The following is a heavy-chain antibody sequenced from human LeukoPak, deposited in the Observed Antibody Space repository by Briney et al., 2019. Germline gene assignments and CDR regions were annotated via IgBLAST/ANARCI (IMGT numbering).Heavy chain of an antibody. CDR3: AKRYYYGSGSYYPLDY. D-gene: IGHD3-10*01. CDR2: ISGSGGST. V-gene: IGHV3-23*01. J-gene: IGHJ4*02. Sequence: GGSLRLSRAASGFTFSSYAMSWVRQAPGKGLEWVSAISGSGGSTYYADSVKGRFTISRDNSKNTLYLQMNGLRAEDTAVYYCAKRYYYGSGSYYPLDYWGQGTLVTVSS. CDR1: GFTFSSYA.